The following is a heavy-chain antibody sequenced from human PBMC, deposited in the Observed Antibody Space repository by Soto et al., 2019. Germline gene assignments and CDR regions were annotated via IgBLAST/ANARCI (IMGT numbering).Heavy chain of an antibody. D-gene: IGHD2-21*01. Sequence: QVEMQPSGPGLVKPSETLSLTCPVSGASLPSNTYYWGWSRQSPGQGLEWIGSVYYSGRTYYTTSIKSGVPMSVDMSNFPLKLSYVTAAETAVCLWARGERRSMLFVSVCVYGGQGMLVSVSS. CDR3: ARGERRSMLFVSVCVY. CDR2: VYYSGRT. J-gene: IGHJ4*02. V-gene: IGHV4-39*02. CDR1: GASLPSNTYY.